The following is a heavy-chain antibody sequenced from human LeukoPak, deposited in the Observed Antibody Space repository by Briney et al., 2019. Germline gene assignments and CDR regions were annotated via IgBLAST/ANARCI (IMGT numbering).Heavy chain of an antibody. CDR1: GFTFDDYA. J-gene: IGHJ6*03. CDR2: ISWDGGST. V-gene: IGHV3-43D*03. Sequence: GGSLRLSCAASGFTFDDYAMHWVRQAPGKGLEWVSLISWDGGSTYYADSVKGRFTISRDNSKKSLYLQMNSLRAEDTGLYYCAKGYYYYYMDVWGKGTTVTVSS. CDR3: AKGYYYYYMDV.